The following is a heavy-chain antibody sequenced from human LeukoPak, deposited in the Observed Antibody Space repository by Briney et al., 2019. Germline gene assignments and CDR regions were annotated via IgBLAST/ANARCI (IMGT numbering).Heavy chain of an antibody. V-gene: IGHV3-49*03. D-gene: IGHD6-19*01. Sequence: TGRSLRLSCTASGFTFGDYLMSWLRQAPGKGLEWIGFISGGTTEYAASVKGRFTISRDDSTSIAYLQMNSLTTEDTAVYYCSRGSGWLSVYWGQGTLVTVSS. CDR3: SRGSGWLSVY. CDR2: ISGGTT. CDR1: GFTFGDYL. J-gene: IGHJ4*02.